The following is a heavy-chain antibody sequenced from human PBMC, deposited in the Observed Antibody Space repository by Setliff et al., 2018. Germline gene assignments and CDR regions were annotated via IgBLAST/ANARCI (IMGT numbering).Heavy chain of an antibody. V-gene: IGHV1-8*02. CDR3: ARLYYDYVWGSYRLYYYYGMDV. CDR2: MNPNSGNT. D-gene: IGHD3-16*02. Sequence: ASVKVSCKASGYTFTSYDINWVRQATGQGLEWMGWMNPNSGNTGYAQKFQGRVTMTRNTSISTAYMELSSLRSEDSAVYYCARLYYDYVWGSYRLYYYYGMDVWGQGTTVTVSS. CDR1: GYTFTSYD. J-gene: IGHJ6*02.